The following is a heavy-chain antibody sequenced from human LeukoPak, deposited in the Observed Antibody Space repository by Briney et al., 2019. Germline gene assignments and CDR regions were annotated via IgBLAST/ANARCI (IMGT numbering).Heavy chain of an antibody. CDR2: MNPNSGNT. D-gene: IGHD1-26*01. J-gene: IGHJ4*02. Sequence: ASVKVSCKASGYTFTNYDINWVRQATGQGLEWLGWMNPNSGNTGYAQKFQGRVTMTRDTSISTAYMELSRLRSDDTAVYYCARVRYSGSPKLRFDYWGQGTLVTVSS. V-gene: IGHV1-8*02. CDR3: ARVRYSGSPKLRFDY. CDR1: GYTFTNYD.